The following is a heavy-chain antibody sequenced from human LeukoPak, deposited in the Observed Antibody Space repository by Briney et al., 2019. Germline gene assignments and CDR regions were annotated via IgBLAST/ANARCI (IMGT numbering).Heavy chain of an antibody. CDR3: ARSISGLGD. V-gene: IGHV6-1*01. J-gene: IGHJ4*02. CDR1: GDSVSSNSAA. CDR2: TYYRSKWYN. D-gene: IGHD3-16*01. Sequence: SQTLSLTCATSGDSVSSNSAAGNWIRQSPSRGLEWLGRTYYRSKWYNDYAVSVKGRITISADTSKNQFSLQLNSVTPEDTAVYYCARSISGLGDWGQGTLVTVSS.